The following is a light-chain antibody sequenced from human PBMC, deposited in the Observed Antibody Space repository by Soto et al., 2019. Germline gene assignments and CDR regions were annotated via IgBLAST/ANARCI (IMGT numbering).Light chain of an antibody. V-gene: IGLV1-44*01. CDR2: SNN. J-gene: IGLJ2*01. CDR1: SSNIGSNT. CDR3: VAWDDSLNGVV. Sequence: QSVLTQPPSVSRTPGQRVTISSAGSSSNIGSNTVNWYQQLPGTAPKLLIYSNNQRPSGVPDRFSGSKSGTSASLAISGLQSEDEADYYCVAWDDSLNGVVFGGGTKLTVL.